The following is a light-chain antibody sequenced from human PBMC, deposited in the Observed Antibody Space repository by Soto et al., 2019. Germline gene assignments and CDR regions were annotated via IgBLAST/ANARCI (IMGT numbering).Light chain of an antibody. CDR3: QQRSNWPLT. CDR1: QSVTSF. CDR2: DVS. Sequence: EIMLTQSPVTLSLSPGERATLSCRASQSVTSFLAWYQQKPGQAPRLLIYDVSNRATGIPARFSGSGSGTDFTLTISSLEPEDFAVYYCQQRSNWPLTFGGWTKVEIK. J-gene: IGKJ4*01. V-gene: IGKV3-11*01.